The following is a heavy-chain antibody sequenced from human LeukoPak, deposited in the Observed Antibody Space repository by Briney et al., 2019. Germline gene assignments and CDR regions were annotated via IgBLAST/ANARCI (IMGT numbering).Heavy chain of an antibody. J-gene: IGHJ4*02. CDR2: IKSKTDGGIK. CDR3: ATGRSGYFDS. V-gene: IGHV3-15*01. Sequence: GGSLRLSCAASGLTLSNAWMTWVRQAPGKGLEWVARIKSKTDGGIKDYAAPVKGTFTISRDDSENTVYLQMNSLKIEDTAVYYCATGRSGYFDSWGQGTLVFISS. CDR1: GLTLSNAW.